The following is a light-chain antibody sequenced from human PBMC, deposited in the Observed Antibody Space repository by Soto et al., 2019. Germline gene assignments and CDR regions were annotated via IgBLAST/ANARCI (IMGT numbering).Light chain of an antibody. Sequence: DIQVTQSPSSLSSSVGRRLTISCRASQSISNHLNWYQQKPGKAPKLMIFAASSLQSGVPSRFSGSRSGPDFTLTISSLQTEDFATYYCQQSYSSPPTFGQGTKVDIK. CDR2: AAS. CDR1: QSISNH. J-gene: IGKJ1*01. V-gene: IGKV1-39*01. CDR3: QQSYSSPPT.